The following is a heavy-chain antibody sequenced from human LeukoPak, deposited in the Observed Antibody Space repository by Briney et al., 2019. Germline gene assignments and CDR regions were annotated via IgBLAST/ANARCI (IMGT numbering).Heavy chain of an antibody. V-gene: IGHV3-7*01. D-gene: IGHD2-8*01. CDR3: ARDGRGGGVLMVYARDNWFDP. Sequence: PGGSLRLSCAASGFTFSSYWMSWVRQAPGKGLEWVANIKQDGSEKYYVDSVKGRFTISRDNAKNSLYLQMNSLRAEDTAVYYCARDGRGGGVLMVYARDNWFDPWGQGTLVTVSS. CDR1: GFTFSSYW. J-gene: IGHJ5*02. CDR2: IKQDGSEK.